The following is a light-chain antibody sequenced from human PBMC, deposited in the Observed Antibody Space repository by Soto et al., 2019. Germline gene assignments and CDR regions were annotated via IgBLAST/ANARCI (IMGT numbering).Light chain of an antibody. CDR2: RNN. J-gene: IGLJ1*01. CDR1: SSNIGSNY. CDR3: AAWDDSLNNYV. Sequence: QSVLTQPPSASGTPGQRVTISCSGSSSNIGSNYVYWYQQLPGTAPKLLIYRNNQRPSGVPDRFSGSQSGTSASLAISGLRSEDEADYYCAAWDDSLNNYVFGTGTKVTVL. V-gene: IGLV1-47*01.